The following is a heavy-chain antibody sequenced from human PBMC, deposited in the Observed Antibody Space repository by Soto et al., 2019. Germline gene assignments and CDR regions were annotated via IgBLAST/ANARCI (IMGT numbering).Heavy chain of an antibody. CDR3: ARGGPPIDF. V-gene: IGHV1-3*05. CDR1: GYTFSSYA. D-gene: IGHD3-10*01. Sequence: QVQLVQSGAEEKKPGASVKVSCKASGYTFSSYAMHWVRQAPGQRLEWMGWINAGNGNTKHSQEFQGRITITGDTSASTAYMELSSLRSEDTAVYYCARGGPPIDFWGQGTLVTVSS. CDR2: INAGNGNT. J-gene: IGHJ4*02.